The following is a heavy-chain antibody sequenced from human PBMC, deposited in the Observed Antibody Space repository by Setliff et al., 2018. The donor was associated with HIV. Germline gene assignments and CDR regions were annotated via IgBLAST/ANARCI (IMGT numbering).Heavy chain of an antibody. CDR2: IYYSGST. CDR1: GDSISSGDYY. V-gene: IGHV4-39*01. CDR3: ASLPPLYDSSGYYFDY. Sequence: SETLSLTCTVSGDSISSGDYYWSWIRQPPGKGLEWIGNIYYSGSTYYNPSLNSRVTISVDASKNQFSLKLSSVTAADTAVYYCASLPPLYDSSGYYFDYWGQGTLVTVSS. J-gene: IGHJ4*02. D-gene: IGHD3-22*01.